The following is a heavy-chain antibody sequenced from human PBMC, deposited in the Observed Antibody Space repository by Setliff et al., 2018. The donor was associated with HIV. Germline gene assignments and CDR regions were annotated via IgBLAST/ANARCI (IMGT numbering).Heavy chain of an antibody. V-gene: IGHV3-7*01. CDR1: GSTFSNYW. Sequence: GGSLRLSCVASGSTFSNYWMNWVRQAPGKGLEWVAYIKGGGSEKYYVDSVKGRFTITRDNAKNSLHLQMNSLRVEDTAIYYCESAPNVPGFMNWFDPWGQGTLVTVSS. D-gene: IGHD5-12*01. CDR3: ESAPNVPGFMNWFDP. J-gene: IGHJ5*02. CDR2: IKGGGSEK.